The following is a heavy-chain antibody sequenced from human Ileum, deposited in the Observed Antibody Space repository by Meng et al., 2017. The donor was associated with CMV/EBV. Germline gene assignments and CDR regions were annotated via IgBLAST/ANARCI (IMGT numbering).Heavy chain of an antibody. J-gene: IGHJ6*02. V-gene: IGHV3-53*01. CDR2: IYGAGTT. CDR3: EGESGRPNGMDV. CDR1: AFSVSENY. D-gene: IGHD1-1*01. Sequence: GESLKIPCAASAFSVSENYINWVRQAPGKGLEWVSVIYGAGTTYYADSVKGRFTISRDNSKNTVFLQMNSLRSEDTAVYYCEGESGRPNGMDVWGQGTTVTVSS.